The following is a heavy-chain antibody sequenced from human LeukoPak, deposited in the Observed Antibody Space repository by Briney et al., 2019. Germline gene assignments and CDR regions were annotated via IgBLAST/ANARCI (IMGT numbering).Heavy chain of an antibody. CDR2: INPNSGGT. D-gene: IGHD3-9*01. CDR1: GYTFTGYY. V-gene: IGHV1-2*02. CDR3: ARDGAYYDILTGYYRTMFY. J-gene: IGHJ4*02. Sequence: GASVKVSCKASGYTFTGYYMHWVRQAPGQGLEWMGWINPNSGGTNYAQKFQGRVTMTRDTSISTAYMELSRLRSDDTAVYYCARDGAYYDILTGYYRTMFYWGQGTLVTVSS.